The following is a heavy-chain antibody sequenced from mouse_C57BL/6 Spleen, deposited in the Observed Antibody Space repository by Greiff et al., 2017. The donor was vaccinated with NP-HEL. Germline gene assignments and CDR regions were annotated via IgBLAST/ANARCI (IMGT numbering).Heavy chain of an antibody. J-gene: IGHJ4*01. CDR3: AREAQGDY. CDR2: ISGGGGNT. Sequence: EVQGVESGGGLVKPGGSLKLSCAASGFTFSSYTMSWVRQTPEKRLEWVATISGGGGNTYYPDSVKGRFTISRDNAKNTLYLQMSSLRSEDTALYYCAREAQGDYWGQGTSVTVSS. V-gene: IGHV5-9*01. CDR1: GFTFSSYT.